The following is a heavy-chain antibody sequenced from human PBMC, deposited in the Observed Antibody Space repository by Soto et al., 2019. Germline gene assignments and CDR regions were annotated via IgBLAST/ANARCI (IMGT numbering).Heavy chain of an antibody. D-gene: IGHD2-21*01. CDR1: GFMLSDYF. CDR3: ARERTYCGGDCYSPFGY. Sequence: QVQLVESGGGLVKHGGSLRISCEVSGFMLSDYFMSWLRQAPGKGLEWISYIRSSGTTTYYTDSVQGRFTISRDNARNSVYLQRNSLRAEDTAVYHCARERTYCGGDCYSPFGYWGQGTLVTVSS. V-gene: IGHV3-11*01. CDR2: IRSSGTTT. J-gene: IGHJ4*02.